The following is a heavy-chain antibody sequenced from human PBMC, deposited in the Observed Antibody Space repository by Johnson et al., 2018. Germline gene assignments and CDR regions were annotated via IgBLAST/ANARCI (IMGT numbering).Heavy chain of an antibody. CDR3: ARDIVVVPAAGYYYYYYGMDV. V-gene: IGHV1-69*01. D-gene: IGHD2-2*01. Sequence: QVQLVQSGAEVKKPGSSVKVSCKASGGTFSSYAISWVRQAPGQGLEWMGGIIPIFGTANYAQKFQGRVTITADESTSTAYMERSSRRAEDTAVYYCARDIVVVPAAGYYYYYYGMDVWGQGTTVTVSS. CDR2: IIPIFGTA. J-gene: IGHJ6*02. CDR1: GGTFSSYA.